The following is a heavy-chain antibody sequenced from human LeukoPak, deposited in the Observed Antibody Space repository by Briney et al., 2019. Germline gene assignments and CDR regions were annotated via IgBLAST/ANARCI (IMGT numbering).Heavy chain of an antibody. CDR1: GFTFSNYA. CDR2: VSSSGGST. V-gene: IGHV3-23*01. J-gene: IGHJ4*02. Sequence: GGSLRLSCAASGFTFSNYAMSWVRQAPGKGLEWVSGVSSSGGSTQYADSVKGRFTISRDSSRNTLYLQMNSLRAEDTAVYYCAKAQPSMALFDYWGQGTLVTVSS. D-gene: IGHD2/OR15-2a*01. CDR3: AKAQPSMALFDY.